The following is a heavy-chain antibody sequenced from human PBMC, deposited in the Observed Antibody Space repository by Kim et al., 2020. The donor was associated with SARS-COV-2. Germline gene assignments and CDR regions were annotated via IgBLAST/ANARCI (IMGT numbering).Heavy chain of an antibody. Sequence: GGSLRLSCTASGFTFGDYAMSWFRQAPGKGLEWVGFIRSKAYGGTTEYAASVKGRFTISRDDSKSIAYLQMNSLKTEYTAVYYCTREGYGSGSYYYYYGMDVWGQGTTVTVSS. CDR1: GFTFGDYA. D-gene: IGHD3-10*01. J-gene: IGHJ6*02. CDR3: TREGYGSGSYYYYYGMDV. CDR2: IRSKAYGGTT. V-gene: IGHV3-49*03.